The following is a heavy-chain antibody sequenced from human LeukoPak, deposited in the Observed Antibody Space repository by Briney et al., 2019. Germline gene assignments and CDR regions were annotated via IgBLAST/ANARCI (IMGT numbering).Heavy chain of an antibody. Sequence: GGSLRLSCAASRFTVSSNYMSWVRQAPGKGLEWVSVIYSGGSTYYADSVKGRFTISRDNSKNTLYLQMNSLRAEDTAVYYCARVGLGTRPVGMDVWGQGTTVTVSS. V-gene: IGHV3-53*01. J-gene: IGHJ6*02. CDR2: IYSGGST. CDR3: ARVGLGTRPVGMDV. D-gene: IGHD1-26*01. CDR1: RFTVSSNY.